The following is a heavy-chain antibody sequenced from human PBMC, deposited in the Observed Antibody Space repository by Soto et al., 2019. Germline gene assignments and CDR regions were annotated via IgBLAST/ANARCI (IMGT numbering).Heavy chain of an antibody. V-gene: IGHV3-21*01. Sequence: GESLKISCAASGFTFSSYSMNWVRQAPGKGLEWVSSISSSSSYIYYADSVKGRFTIYRDNAKNSLYLEMNSLRAEDTAVYYCARENKLAARSAREDYWGQGTLVTVSS. D-gene: IGHD6-6*01. CDR2: ISSSSSYI. CDR3: ARENKLAARSAREDY. CDR1: GFTFSSYS. J-gene: IGHJ4*02.